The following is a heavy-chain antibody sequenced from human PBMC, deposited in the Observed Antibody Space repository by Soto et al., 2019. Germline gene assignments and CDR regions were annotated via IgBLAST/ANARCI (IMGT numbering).Heavy chain of an antibody. CDR2: ISGSGGST. D-gene: IGHD1-1*01. CDR3: AREATAYPGALDDAFDL. J-gene: IGHJ3*01. Sequence: GGSLRLSCAASGFTFSSYAMSWVRQAPGKGLEWVSAISGSGGSTYYADSVKGRFTISRDNSKNTLFLQMDGLRAEDAGIYFCAREATAYPGALDDAFDLWGPGTMVTVSS. V-gene: IGHV3-23*01. CDR1: GFTFSSYA.